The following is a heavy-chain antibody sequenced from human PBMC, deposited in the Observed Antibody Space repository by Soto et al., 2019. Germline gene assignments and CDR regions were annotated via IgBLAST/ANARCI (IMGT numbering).Heavy chain of an antibody. CDR1: GGTFSSYT. Sequence: QVQLVQSGAEVKKPGSSVKVSCKASGGTFSSYTISWVRQAPGQGLEWMGRIIPILGIANYAQKFQGRVTITADKSTSTAYMELSSLRSEDTAVYYCAPENYDFWSGYPSWGQGTLVTVSS. J-gene: IGHJ4*02. V-gene: IGHV1-69*02. D-gene: IGHD3-3*01. CDR2: IIPILGIA. CDR3: APENYDFWSGYPS.